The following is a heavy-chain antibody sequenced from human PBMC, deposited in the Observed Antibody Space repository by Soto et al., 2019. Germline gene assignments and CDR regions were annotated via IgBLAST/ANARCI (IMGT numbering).Heavy chain of an antibody. D-gene: IGHD3-10*01. Sequence: GESLKISCAASGFTFSSYSMNWVRQAPGKGLEWVSSISSSSSYIYYADSVKGRFTISRDNAKNSLYLQMNSLRAEDTAVYYCARGGPPDDAFDIWGQGTMVTVSS. CDR2: ISSSSSYI. J-gene: IGHJ3*02. V-gene: IGHV3-21*01. CDR1: GFTFSSYS. CDR3: ARGGPPDDAFDI.